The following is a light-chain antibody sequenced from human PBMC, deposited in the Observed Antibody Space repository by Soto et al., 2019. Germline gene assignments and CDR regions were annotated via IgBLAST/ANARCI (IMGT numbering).Light chain of an antibody. CDR2: GAS. CDR3: QQYNNWSIT. CDR1: QSVSSN. V-gene: IGKV3-15*01. J-gene: IGKJ5*01. Sequence: EIVMTQSPATLSVSPGERATLSCRASQSVSSNLAWYQQTPGQAPRLLIYGASTRATGIPARFSGSGCGTEYTLTISSLQSEDFAVYYCQQYNNWSITFGQGTRLEIK.